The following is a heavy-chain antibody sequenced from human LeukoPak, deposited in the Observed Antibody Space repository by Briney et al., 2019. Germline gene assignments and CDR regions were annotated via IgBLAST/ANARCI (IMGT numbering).Heavy chain of an antibody. CDR1: GFTFSRFW. CDR2: IKQSGSEI. V-gene: IGHV3-7*01. D-gene: IGHD4-11*01. Sequence: GGSLRLSCSASGFTFSRFWMSWVRQAPGKGLEYVALIKQSGSEIFHMDSVKGRFTISRDDATNSLYLQMNSLRVEDTALYYCARDRESESDSEGDYWGQGTLVTVSS. J-gene: IGHJ4*02. CDR3: ARDRESESDSEGDY.